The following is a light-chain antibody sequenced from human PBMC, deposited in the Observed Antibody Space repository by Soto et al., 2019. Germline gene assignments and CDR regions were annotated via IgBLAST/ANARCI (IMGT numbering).Light chain of an antibody. CDR3: QQYGGSPPT. CDR2: GAS. V-gene: IGKV3-20*01. J-gene: IGKJ1*01. Sequence: EIVLTQSPGTLSLSPGESAALSCRASQSISNNFLAWYQRKPGQAPRLLIYGASYRATVIPYRFSGSGSGTHFTLTITRLEPDDFAVYYCQQYGGSPPTFGQGTTVEVK. CDR1: QSISNNF.